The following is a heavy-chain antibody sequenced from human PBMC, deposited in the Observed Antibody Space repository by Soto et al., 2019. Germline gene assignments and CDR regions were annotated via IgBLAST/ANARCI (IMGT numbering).Heavy chain of an antibody. Sequence: AGSLRLSCTASGLTFSSYWMHWVRQAAGKGLVWVSRIDGDGSITTYADSVKGRFTVSRDNAKNALYLQMSSLRDEDTAVYYCARDDDSAMALNFDYWGQGTLVTVSS. CDR1: GLTFSSYW. V-gene: IGHV3-74*01. CDR2: IDGDGSIT. D-gene: IGHD5-18*01. J-gene: IGHJ4*02. CDR3: ARDDDSAMALNFDY.